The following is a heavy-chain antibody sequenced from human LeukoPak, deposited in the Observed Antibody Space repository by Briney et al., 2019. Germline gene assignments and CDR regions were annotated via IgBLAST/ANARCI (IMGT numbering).Heavy chain of an antibody. Sequence: SGPTLVKPTQTLTLTCTFSVFSLSTSGVGVGWIRQPPGKALEWLALIYWDDDNRYSTSHKSRLTITKDTSKNQVVLTMTNMDPVDTATYYCAHSRLVSRYFDYWGQGTLVTVSS. J-gene: IGHJ4*02. CDR3: AHSRLVSRYFDY. D-gene: IGHD6-6*01. V-gene: IGHV2-5*02. CDR1: VFSLSTSGVG. CDR2: IYWDDDN.